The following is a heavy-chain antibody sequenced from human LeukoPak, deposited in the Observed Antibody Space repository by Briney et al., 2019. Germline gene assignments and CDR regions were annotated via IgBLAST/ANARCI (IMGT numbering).Heavy chain of an antibody. CDR1: GFTFSSYE. D-gene: IGHD2-8*01. V-gene: IGHV3-48*03. CDR3: ARVIGVYAIGTMNWFDP. Sequence: PGGSLRLSCAASGFTFSSYEMNWVRQAPGKVLEWVSYISSSGSTIYYADSVKGRFTISRDNAKNSLYLQMNSLRAEDTAVYYCARVIGVYAIGTMNWFDPWGQGTLVTVSS. J-gene: IGHJ5*02. CDR2: ISSSGSTI.